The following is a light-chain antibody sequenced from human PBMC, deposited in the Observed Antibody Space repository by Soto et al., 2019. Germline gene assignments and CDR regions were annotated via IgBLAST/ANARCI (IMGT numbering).Light chain of an antibody. CDR2: DAS. Sequence: ENLLRLSPATLSLSKGERATLSCRASQSVDKFFACYQQKPGQAPRLLIFDASYRATGVPARFCGSGSGTEFTLTISSLQSEDFAVYYCQHSNYWLGTFGGGTKV. CDR3: QHSNYWLGT. CDR1: QSVDKF. V-gene: IGKV3-11*01. J-gene: IGKJ4*01.